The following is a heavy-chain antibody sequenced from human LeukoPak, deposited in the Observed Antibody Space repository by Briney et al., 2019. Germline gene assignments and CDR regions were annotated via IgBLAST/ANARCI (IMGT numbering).Heavy chain of an antibody. V-gene: IGHV3-23*01. CDR2: ISGGGGSI. CDR3: AKDRLPLIRGIDY. D-gene: IGHD3-10*01. Sequence: SGGSLRLSCVASGFTFSSYAMSWVRQAPGKGLEWVSGISGGGGSIHYADSVKGRFTISRDNSMNTLYLQMNSLRAEDTAVYYCAKDRLPLIRGIDYWGQGTLVTVSS. CDR1: GFTFSSYA. J-gene: IGHJ4*02.